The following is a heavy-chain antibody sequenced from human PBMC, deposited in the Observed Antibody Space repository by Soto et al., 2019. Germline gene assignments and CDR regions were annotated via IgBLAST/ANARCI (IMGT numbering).Heavy chain of an antibody. CDR1: GFTVSSNY. J-gene: IGHJ4*02. V-gene: IGHV3-66*01. CDR2: IYSGGNT. Sequence: EVQLVESGGGLVQPGGSLRLSCVASGFTVSSNYMSWVRQAPGKGLEWVSIIYSGGNTYYADSVKGRFTISRDNSKNTLYLQMNSLRAEDTAVYYCARVDYGGIDYWGQGTLVTVSS. CDR3: ARVDYGGIDY. D-gene: IGHD4-17*01.